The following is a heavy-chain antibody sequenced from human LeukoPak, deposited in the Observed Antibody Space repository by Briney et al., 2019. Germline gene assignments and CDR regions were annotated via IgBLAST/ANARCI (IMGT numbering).Heavy chain of an antibody. CDR1: GGSISSGSYY. CDR2: IYTSGST. CDR3: ARVGTVTTQGIWYFDL. D-gene: IGHD4-17*01. V-gene: IGHV4-61*02. J-gene: IGHJ2*01. Sequence: SQTLSLICTVSGGSISSGSYYWSWIRQPAGKGLEWIGRIYTSGSTNYNPSLKSRVTISVDTSKNQFSLKLSSVTAADTAVYYCARVGTVTTQGIWYFDLWGRGTLVTVSS.